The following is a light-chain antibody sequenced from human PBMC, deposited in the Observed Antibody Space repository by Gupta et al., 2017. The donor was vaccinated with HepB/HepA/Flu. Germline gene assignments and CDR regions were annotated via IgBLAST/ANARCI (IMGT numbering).Light chain of an antibody. CDR3: QSHDSSRIDFYV. CDR1: SSNIVAGYV. CDR2: DNS. J-gene: IGLJ3*02. Sequence: QSVLTQRPSLQGAPGQTLAISSTPSSSNIVAGYVVSWYQQLPATAPKLLIYDNSNRRSWDPDRFSGSKSGTSAALAITGLQAEEDADYYCQSHDSSRIDFYVFGGGTKLTVL. V-gene: IGLV1-40*01.